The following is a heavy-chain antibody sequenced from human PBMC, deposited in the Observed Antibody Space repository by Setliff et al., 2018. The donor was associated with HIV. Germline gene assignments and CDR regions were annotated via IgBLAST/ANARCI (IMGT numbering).Heavy chain of an antibody. D-gene: IGHD3-22*01. CDR1: GYSISTAYY. V-gene: IGHV4-38-2*01. Sequence: SETLSLTCAVSGYSISTAYYWAWIRQSPGKGLEWIGGFHHSGSAHYNPSLKSRVTISGQTSKNQFSLTLTSVTAADTASYYCARQGAGYYYDSSDYYTGNGFDMWGQGTMVT. J-gene: IGHJ3*02. CDR3: ARQGAGYYYDSSDYYTGNGFDM. CDR2: FHHSGSA.